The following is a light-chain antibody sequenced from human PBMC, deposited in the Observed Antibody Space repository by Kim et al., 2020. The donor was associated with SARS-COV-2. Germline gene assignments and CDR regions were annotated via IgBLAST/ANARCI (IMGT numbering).Light chain of an antibody. CDR2: SNN. CDR3: EAWDATLRGYV. V-gene: IGLV1-44*01. J-gene: IGLJ1*01. CDR1: GSNIGTTS. Sequence: QSVLTQPPSASGTPGRGVTISCSGGGSNIGTTSVNWYQQLPGRAPKALIFSNNQRPSGVPDRFSGSKSGTSASLAISGLQSEDEADYYCEAWDATLRGYVFGTGTKVTVL.